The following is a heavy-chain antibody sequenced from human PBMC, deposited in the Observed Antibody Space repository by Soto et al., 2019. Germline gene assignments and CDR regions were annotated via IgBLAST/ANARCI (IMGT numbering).Heavy chain of an antibody. D-gene: IGHD3-22*01. V-gene: IGHV3-30*03. J-gene: IGHJ4*02. CDR3: ARGPWLGY. Sequence: VQLVESGGGVVQPGRSLRLSCAASGFTFSSYGMHWVRQAPGKGLEWVAVISYDGSNKYYADSVKGRFTISRDNSKNTLYLQMNSLRAEDTAVYYCARGPWLGYWGQGTLVTVSS. CDR1: GFTFSSYG. CDR2: ISYDGSNK.